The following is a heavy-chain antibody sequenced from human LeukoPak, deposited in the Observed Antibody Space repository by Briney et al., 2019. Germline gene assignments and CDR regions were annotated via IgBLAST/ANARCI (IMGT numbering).Heavy chain of an antibody. CDR1: GGSISTNNW. V-gene: IGHV4-4*02. D-gene: IGHD1-26*01. Sequence: SETLSLTCAVSGGSISTNNWWTWVRQPPGKGLEWIGEIHHSGSTDYNPSLKSRVTISPDKSKNQFSLTLTSVTAADTAVYFCARAPLSGTYYTDAFDIWGQGTMVTVSS. CDR2: IHHSGST. CDR3: ARAPLSGTYYTDAFDI. J-gene: IGHJ3*02.